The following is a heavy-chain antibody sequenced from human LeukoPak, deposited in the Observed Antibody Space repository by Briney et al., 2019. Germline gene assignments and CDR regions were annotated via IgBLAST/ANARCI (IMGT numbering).Heavy chain of an antibody. CDR2: IHHSGST. CDR3: AGEGDSSVYYDY. CDR1: RGSFSGYY. V-gene: IGHV4-34*01. D-gene: IGHD3-22*01. J-gene: IGHJ4*02. Sequence: SETLSLTCAVCRGSFSGYYWSWLRQPPGKGLAWIGEIHHSGSTSYNPSLKSRVTISVDTSKIQFYLKLRSVTAEDTALYYCAGEGDSSVYYDYWVQGTLVTVSS.